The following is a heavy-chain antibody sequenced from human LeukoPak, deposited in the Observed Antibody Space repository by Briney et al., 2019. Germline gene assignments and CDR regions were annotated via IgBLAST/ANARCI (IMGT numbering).Heavy chain of an antibody. CDR3: ARSTARTMVSIYYYYMDV. D-gene: IGHD3-10*01. CDR2: IIPIFGTA. J-gene: IGHJ6*03. V-gene: IGHV1-69*05. Sequence: ASVMVSCKASGGTFSSYAISWVRQAPGQGLEWMGGIIPIFGTANYAQKFQGRVTITTDESTSTAYMELSSLRSEDTAVYYCARSTARTMVSIYYYYMDVWGKGTTVTVSS. CDR1: GGTFSSYA.